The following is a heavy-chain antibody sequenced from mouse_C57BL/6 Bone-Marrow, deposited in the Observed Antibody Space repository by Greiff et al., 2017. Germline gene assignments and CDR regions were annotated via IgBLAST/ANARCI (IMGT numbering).Heavy chain of an antibody. V-gene: IGHV1-81*01. J-gene: IGHJ3*01. CDR3: ARALDSSGSWFAY. CDR2: IYPRSGNT. Sequence: VQLQQSGAELARPGASVKLSCKASGYTFTSYGISWVKQRTGQGLEWIGEIYPRSGNTYYNEKFKGKATLTADKSSSTAYMVLRSLSAEDSAVYFGARALDSSGSWFAYWGQGTLVTVSA. D-gene: IGHD3-2*02. CDR1: GYTFTSYG.